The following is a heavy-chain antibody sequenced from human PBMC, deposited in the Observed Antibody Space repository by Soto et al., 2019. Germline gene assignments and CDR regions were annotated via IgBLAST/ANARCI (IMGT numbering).Heavy chain of an antibody. V-gene: IGHV5-10-1*01. CDR3: ASDYDFWSGRFDY. D-gene: IGHD3-3*01. Sequence: GESLKISCKGSGYNFTSYWISWVRQMPGKGLEWMGRIDPSDSYTNYSPSFQGHVTISADNSISTAYLQWSSLKASDTAIYYCASDYDFWSGRFDYCGQGTLVTVSS. CDR2: IDPSDSYT. CDR1: GYNFTSYW. J-gene: IGHJ4*02.